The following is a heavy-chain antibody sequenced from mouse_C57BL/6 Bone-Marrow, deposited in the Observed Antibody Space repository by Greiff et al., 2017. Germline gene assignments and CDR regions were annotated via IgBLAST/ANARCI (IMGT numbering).Heavy chain of an antibody. J-gene: IGHJ2*01. CDR2: IYPGDGDT. V-gene: IGHV1-82*01. CDR1: GYAFSSSW. Sequence: VQLQQSGPELVKPGASVKISCKASGYAFSSSWMNWVKQRPGKGLEWIGRIYPGDGDTNYNGKFKGKATLTADKSSSTACMQLSSLTSEDSAVYFCARRLSYFDYWGQGTTLTVSS. CDR3: ARRLSYFDY.